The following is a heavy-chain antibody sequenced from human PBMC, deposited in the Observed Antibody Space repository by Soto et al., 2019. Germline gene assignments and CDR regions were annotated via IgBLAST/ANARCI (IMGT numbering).Heavy chain of an antibody. J-gene: IGHJ4*02. CDR3: AKDAVDGYTERIDY. Sequence: GGSLRLSCAASGFTFSSYAMSWVRQAPGKGLEWVSAISGSGGNTYYADSVKGRFTISRDNSKNPLYLQMNSLRAEDTAVYYCAKDAVDGYTERIDYWGQGTLVTVSS. CDR1: GFTFSSYA. D-gene: IGHD5-12*01. CDR2: ISGSGGNT. V-gene: IGHV3-23*01.